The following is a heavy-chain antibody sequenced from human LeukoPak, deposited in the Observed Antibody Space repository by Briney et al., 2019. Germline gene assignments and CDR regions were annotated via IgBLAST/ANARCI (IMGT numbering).Heavy chain of an antibody. Sequence: ASVTVSCKASGYTFTSYYMHWVRQAPGQGLEWMGIINPSGGSTSYAQKFQGRVTMTRDTSTSTVYMELSSLRSEDTAVYYCARAGYYYDSSGYYKGNFDYWGQGTLVTVSS. J-gene: IGHJ4*02. CDR1: GYTFTSYY. D-gene: IGHD3-22*01. CDR2: INPSGGST. V-gene: IGHV1-46*01. CDR3: ARAGYYYDSSGYYKGNFDY.